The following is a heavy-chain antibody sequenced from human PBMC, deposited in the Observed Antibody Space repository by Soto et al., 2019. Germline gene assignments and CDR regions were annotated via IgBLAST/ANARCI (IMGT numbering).Heavy chain of an antibody. J-gene: IGHJ6*02. CDR1: GFTFSIYA. V-gene: IGHV3-30-3*01. Sequence: GGSLRLSCAASGFTFSIYAMHWVRQAPGEGLEWVAVISFDGSNTYYADSVKGRFTISRDSSMNTLYLQMNSLRDEDTAVYYCARPSDILTGYYGSDYYYYGMDVWGQGTTVTVSS. CDR3: ARPSDILTGYYGSDYYYYGMDV. D-gene: IGHD3-9*01. CDR2: ISFDGSNT.